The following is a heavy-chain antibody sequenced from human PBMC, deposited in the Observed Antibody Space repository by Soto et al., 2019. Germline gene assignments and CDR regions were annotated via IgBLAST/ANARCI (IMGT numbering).Heavy chain of an antibody. J-gene: IGHJ3*02. CDR3: AKAQHGFTFRAFDI. CDR2: ISGSGGTT. Sequence: EVQLLESGGGLVQPGGSLRLSCAASGFTFSNYAMSWVRQAPGKGLEWVSTISGSGGTTYYADCVKGRFTISRDNSKNTLYLQMNRRRAEDTAEYYCAKAQHGFTFRAFDIGGQGTMVTV. CDR1: GFTFSNYA. V-gene: IGHV3-23*01. D-gene: IGHD1-1*01.